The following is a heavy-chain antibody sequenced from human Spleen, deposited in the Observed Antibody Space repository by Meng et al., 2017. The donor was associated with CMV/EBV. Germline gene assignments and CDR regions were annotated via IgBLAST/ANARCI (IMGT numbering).Heavy chain of an antibody. J-gene: IGHJ6*02. CDR2: ISAYNGNT. D-gene: IGHD6-19*01. Sequence: ASVKVSCKASGYTFTSYGISWVRQAPGQGLEGMGWISAYNGNTNYAQKLQGRFTMTTDTSTSTAYMELRSLRSDDTAVYYCARDRKSIVVAARGYYYGMDVWGQGTTVTVSS. V-gene: IGHV1-18*01. CDR1: GYTFTSYG. CDR3: ARDRKSIVVAARGYYYGMDV.